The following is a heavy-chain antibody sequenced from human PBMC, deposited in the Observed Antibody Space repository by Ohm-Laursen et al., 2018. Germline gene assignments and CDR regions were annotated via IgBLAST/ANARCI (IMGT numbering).Heavy chain of an antibody. CDR1: GFTFSSYA. D-gene: IGHD5-24*01. J-gene: IGHJ5*02. CDR3: AEQRRDGYNLIWFDP. V-gene: IGHV3-23*01. CDR2: ISSGGNI. Sequence: PLRLSCTASGFTFSSYAMSWVRQAPGKGLEWVSAISSGGNIYYADSVKGRFTISRDNSKNTLYLQMNSLRVEDTAVYYCAEQRRDGYNLIWFDPWGQGTLVTVSS.